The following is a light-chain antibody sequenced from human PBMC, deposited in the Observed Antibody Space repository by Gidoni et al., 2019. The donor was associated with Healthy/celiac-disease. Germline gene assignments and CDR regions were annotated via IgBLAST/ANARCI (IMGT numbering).Light chain of an antibody. CDR1: QSVSSY. CDR2: DAS. Sequence: EIVLTQSPATLSLSPGERATLSCRASQSVSSYLAWYQQKPGQAPRLLIYDASNRATGIPARFSGSGSGTDFTLTSSSLEPEDFAVYYCQQRSNWLYTFXQXTKLXIK. CDR3: QQRSNWLYT. V-gene: IGKV3-11*01. J-gene: IGKJ2*01.